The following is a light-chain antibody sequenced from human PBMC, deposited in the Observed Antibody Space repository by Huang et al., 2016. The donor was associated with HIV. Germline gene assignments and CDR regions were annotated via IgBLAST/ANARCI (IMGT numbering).Light chain of an antibody. CDR3: QQYNNWPLT. V-gene: IGKV3-15*01. CDR2: GAS. J-gene: IGKJ4*01. Sequence: EIVMTQSPATLSVSPGERSTLSCRASQSVGSNLAWYQQKPGQTPRLLISGASTRAADSPARFSGSGSGTEFALNISSLQSEDFAVYYCQQYNNWPLTFGGGTKVEIK. CDR1: QSVGSN.